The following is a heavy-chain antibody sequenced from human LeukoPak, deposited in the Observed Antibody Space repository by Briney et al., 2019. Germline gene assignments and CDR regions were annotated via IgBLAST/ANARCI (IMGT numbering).Heavy chain of an antibody. J-gene: IGHJ3*02. CDR1: GCTFSDYY. D-gene: IGHD6-13*01. V-gene: IGHV3-11*01. CDR3: ARDWSYLPSGAAGENDI. Sequence: PGGSLRLSCAASGCTFSDYYTSWIRHAPGKGLGWVSYISSSGSTIYYADSVKGRFTISRDNAKNSLYLQMNSLRAEDTAVYYCARDWSYLPSGAAGENDIWGQGTMVTVSS. CDR2: ISSSGSTI.